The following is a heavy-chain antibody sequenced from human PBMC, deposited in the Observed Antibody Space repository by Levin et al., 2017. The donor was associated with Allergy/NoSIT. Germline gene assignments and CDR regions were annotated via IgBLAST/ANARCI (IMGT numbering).Heavy chain of an antibody. CDR2: IYYSGST. Sequence: SSETLSLTCTVSGGSISSYYWSWIRQPPGKGLEWIGYIYYSGSTNYNPSLKSRVTISVDTSKNQFSLKLSSVTAADTAVYYCAREKPRGDNYFDYWGQGTLVTVSS. V-gene: IGHV4-59*01. J-gene: IGHJ4*02. D-gene: IGHD3-10*01. CDR1: GGSISSYY. CDR3: AREKPRGDNYFDY.